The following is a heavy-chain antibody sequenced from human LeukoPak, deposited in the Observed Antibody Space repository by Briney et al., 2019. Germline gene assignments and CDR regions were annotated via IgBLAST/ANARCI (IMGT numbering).Heavy chain of an antibody. Sequence: SVTVSYKASGYTFTRYEIKRVRQATGQPLEWMGWMNPNRGNTGYAQKFQGRVTMTRNTSISTAYMELSSLRSEDTAVYYCARGDYYYDMDVWGKGTTVTVSS. CDR2: MNPNRGNT. V-gene: IGHV1-8*01. CDR1: GYTFTRYE. J-gene: IGHJ6*03. CDR3: ARGDYYYDMDV.